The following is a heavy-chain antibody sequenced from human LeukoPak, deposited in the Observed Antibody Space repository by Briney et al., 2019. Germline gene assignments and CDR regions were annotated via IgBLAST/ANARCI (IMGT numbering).Heavy chain of an antibody. D-gene: IGHD1-1*01. CDR2: IKPDGSEV. V-gene: IGHV3-7*05. J-gene: IGHJ4*02. Sequence: GGSLRLSCAASGFTFSTYWMTWVRQAPGKGLERVANIKPDGSEVYYVDSLKGRFTISRDNARNSLYLQMNSLRAEDTAVYYCARALNYCFDYWGQGTLVTVSS. CDR3: ARALNYCFDY. CDR1: GFTFSTYW.